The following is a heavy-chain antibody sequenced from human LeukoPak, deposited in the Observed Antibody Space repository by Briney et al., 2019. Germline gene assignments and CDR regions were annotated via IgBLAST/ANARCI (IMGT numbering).Heavy chain of an antibody. CDR3: ARAGITMVRGVGY. D-gene: IGHD3-10*01. CDR2: ILPILGIA. V-gene: IGHV1-69*04. J-gene: IGHJ4*02. CDR1: GGTFSSYA. Sequence: SVKVSCKSSGGTFSSYAISWVRQAPGQGLEWMVRILPILGIANYAQKFQGRFTITADKSTSTAYMELSSLRSEDTAVYYCARAGITMVRGVGYWGQGTLVTVSS.